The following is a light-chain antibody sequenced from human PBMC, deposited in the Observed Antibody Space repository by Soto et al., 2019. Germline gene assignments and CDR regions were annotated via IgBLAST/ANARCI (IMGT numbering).Light chain of an antibody. CDR3: QHYNSYSEA. J-gene: IGKJ1*01. Sequence: DIQMTQSPSTLSASVRDRVTITCRASQTISSWLAWYQQKPGKAPKLLIYKASTLKSGVPSRFSGSGSGTEFTLTISSLQPDDFATYYCQHYNSYSEAFGQGTKV. CDR2: KAS. V-gene: IGKV1-5*03. CDR1: QTISSW.